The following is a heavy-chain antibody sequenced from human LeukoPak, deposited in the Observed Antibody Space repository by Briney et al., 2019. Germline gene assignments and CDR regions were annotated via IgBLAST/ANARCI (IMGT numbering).Heavy chain of an antibody. D-gene: IGHD4-11*01. CDR3: ARSSGGYSNYPIIY. CDR1: GGSISSYY. V-gene: IGHV4-59*01. J-gene: IGHJ4*02. Sequence: PSETLSLTCTVSGGSISSYYWSWIRQPPGKGLEWIGYIYYSGSTNYNPSLKSRVTISVDTSKNQFSLKLSSVTAADTAVYYCARSSGGYSNYPIIYWGQGTLVTVSS. CDR2: IYYSGST.